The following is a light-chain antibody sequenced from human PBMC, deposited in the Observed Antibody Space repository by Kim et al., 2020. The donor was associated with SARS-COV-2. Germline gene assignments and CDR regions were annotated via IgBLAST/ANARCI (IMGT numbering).Light chain of an antibody. CDR1: KLGSKY. V-gene: IGLV3-1*01. Sequence: SVFPGQTASVSCSGEKLGSKYVSWYQQKPGPYPLLLIYQDQKRPSQIPARFSGSNSGNTATLTITGTQAIDEGDYYCQTWASDSAIFGTGTKVTVL. CDR3: QTWASDSAI. J-gene: IGLJ1*01. CDR2: QDQ.